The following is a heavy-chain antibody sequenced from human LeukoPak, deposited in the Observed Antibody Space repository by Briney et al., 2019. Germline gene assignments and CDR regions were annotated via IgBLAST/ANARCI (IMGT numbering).Heavy chain of an antibody. J-gene: IGHJ4*02. CDR2: MNPNSGNT. CDR3: ARVGRIAARGARYSSQYYFDY. V-gene: IGHV1-8*03. CDR1: GYTFTSYD. D-gene: IGHD6-6*01. Sequence: ASVKVSCKASGYTFTSYDINWVRQATGQGLEWMGWMNPNSGNTGYAQKFQGRVTITRNTSISTAYMELSSLRSEDTAVYYCARVGRIAARGARYSSQYYFDYWGQGTLVTVSS.